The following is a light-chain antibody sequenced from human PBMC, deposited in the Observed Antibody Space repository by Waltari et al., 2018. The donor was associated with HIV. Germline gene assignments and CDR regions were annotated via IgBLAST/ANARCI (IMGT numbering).Light chain of an antibody. Sequence: QSALTQPAPVSGSPGQSITLSCTGTSSAVGGYNYVSWYQQHPGKAPKLMIYEVSNRPSGVSNRFSGSKSGNTASLTISGLHAEDEADYYCSSYTSSSTDVFGTGTKVTVL. CDR3: SSYTSSSTDV. J-gene: IGLJ1*01. CDR2: EVS. CDR1: SSAVGGYNY. V-gene: IGLV2-14*01.